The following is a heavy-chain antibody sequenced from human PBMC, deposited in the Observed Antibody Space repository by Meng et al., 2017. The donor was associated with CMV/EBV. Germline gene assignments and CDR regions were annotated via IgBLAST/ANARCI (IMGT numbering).Heavy chain of an antibody. D-gene: IGHD3-22*01. CDR1: GGSFSGYY. V-gene: IGHV4-34*01. CDR2: INHSGST. J-gene: IGHJ4*02. CDR3: ARVWDSGWDY. Sequence: QVQLQQWGEGLLKPSQALSLAVAVYGGSFSGYYWSWIRQPPGKGLEWIGEINHSGSTNYNPSLKSRVTISVDTSKNQFSLKLSSVTAADTAVYYCARVWDSGWDYWGQGTLVTVSS.